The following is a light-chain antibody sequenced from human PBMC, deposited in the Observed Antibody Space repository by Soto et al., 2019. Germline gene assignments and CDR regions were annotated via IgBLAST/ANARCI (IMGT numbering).Light chain of an antibody. J-gene: IGLJ2*01. V-gene: IGLV1-40*01. CDR3: QSYESSLSVV. Sequence: QSVLTQPPSVSGAPGQRVTMSCTGSSSNIGAGYDVHWYQPLPGTDHQILIYGNSKRPSGGPDRFSGSKSGTSASLAITGLQAGDEADYYCQSYESSLSVVFGGGTKLTVL. CDR1: SSNIGAGYD. CDR2: GNS.